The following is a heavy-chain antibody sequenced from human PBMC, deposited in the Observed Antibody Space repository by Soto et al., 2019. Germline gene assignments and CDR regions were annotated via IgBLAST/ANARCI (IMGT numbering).Heavy chain of an antibody. V-gene: IGHV3-30-3*01. J-gene: IGHJ5*02. CDR1: GFTFSSYA. CDR3: ASDRQGIVAVVAAFLRRHPFGP. CDR2: ISYDGSNK. D-gene: IGHD2-15*01. Sequence: QVQLVESGGGVVQPGRSLRLSCAASGFTFSSYAMHWVRQAPGKGLEWVAVISYDGSNKYYADSVKGRFTISRNKSKKTLYLRKSGLRAEHTAVYCCASDRQGIVAVVAAFLRRHPFGPWGQGTLVTVSS.